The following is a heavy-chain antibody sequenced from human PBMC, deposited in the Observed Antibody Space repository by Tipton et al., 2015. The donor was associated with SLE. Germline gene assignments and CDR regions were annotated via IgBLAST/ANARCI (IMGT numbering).Heavy chain of an antibody. V-gene: IGHV1-8*01. CDR3: TIGGYEDIEVVRAVMDPYCYYYYMGV. J-gene: IGHJ6*03. CDR2: MNPNSGNT. Sequence: QSGAEVKKPGASVKVSCKASGYTFTSYDINWVRQATGQGLEWMGWMNPNSGNTGYAQKFQGRVTMTRNTSISTAYMELSSLRSEHTAVYYCTIGGYEDIEVVRAVMDPYCYYYYMGVWGKGTTAAVSS. D-gene: IGHD2-2*01. CDR1: GYTFTSYD.